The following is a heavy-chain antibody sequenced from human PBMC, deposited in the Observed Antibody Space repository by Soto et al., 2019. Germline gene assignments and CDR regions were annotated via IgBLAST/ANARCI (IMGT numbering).Heavy chain of an antibody. D-gene: IGHD3-10*01. Sequence: QVQLHESGPGLVKPSETLSLTCSISGDSINGYYWSWIRQPPGKALEWIGYIYFSGSTHYSPSLSRPGTMSIDTSKKEFSLRLTSGPAADTAVYYCARSFGTPGSNIDYWGQGNLVRVSS. J-gene: IGHJ4*02. CDR2: IYFSGST. CDR1: GDSINGYY. V-gene: IGHV4-59*01. CDR3: ARSFGTPGSNIDY.